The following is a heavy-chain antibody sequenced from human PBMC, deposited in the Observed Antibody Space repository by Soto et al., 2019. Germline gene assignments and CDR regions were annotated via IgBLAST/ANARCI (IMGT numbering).Heavy chain of an antibody. D-gene: IGHD3-22*01. Sequence: ASVKVSCKASGYTFTSYYMHWVRQAPGQGLEWMGIINPSGGSTSYAQKFQGRVTMTRDTSTSTVYTELSSLRSEDTAVYYCARELLVVVTTYIRNYGMDVWGQGTTVTVSS. CDR1: GYTFTSYY. CDR3: ARELLVVVTTYIRNYGMDV. J-gene: IGHJ6*02. CDR2: INPSGGST. V-gene: IGHV1-46*01.